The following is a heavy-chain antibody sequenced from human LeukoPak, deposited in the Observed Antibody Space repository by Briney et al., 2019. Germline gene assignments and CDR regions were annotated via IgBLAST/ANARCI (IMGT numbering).Heavy chain of an antibody. J-gene: IGHJ4*02. D-gene: IGHD4-17*01. CDR3: ASSRDYGDYGLDY. CDR1: GFTFSSYE. V-gene: IGHV3-48*03. CDR2: ISSSGSTI. Sequence: GGSLRLSCAASGFTFSSYEMNWVRQAPGKGLEWVSYISSSGSTIYYADSVKGRFTISRDNAKNSLYLQMNSLRAEDTAVYYCASSRDYGDYGLDYWGQGTLVTVSS.